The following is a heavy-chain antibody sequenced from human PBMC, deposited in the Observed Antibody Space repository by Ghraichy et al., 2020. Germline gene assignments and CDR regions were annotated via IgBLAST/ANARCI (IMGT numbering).Heavy chain of an antibody. J-gene: IGHJ4*02. CDR2: IYYSGST. V-gene: IGHV4-30-4*01. CDR3: ARVGYCSGGSCYFDY. CDR1: GGSISSGDYY. Sequence: SETLSLTCTVSGGSISSGDYYWSWIRQPPGKGLEWIGYIYYSGSTYYNPSLKSRVTISVDTSKNQFSLKLSSVTAADTAVYYCARVGYCSGGSCYFDYWGQGTLVTVSS. D-gene: IGHD2-15*01.